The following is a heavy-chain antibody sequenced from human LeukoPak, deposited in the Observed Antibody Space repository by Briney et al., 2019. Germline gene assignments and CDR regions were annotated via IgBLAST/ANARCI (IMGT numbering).Heavy chain of an antibody. J-gene: IGHJ4*02. CDR3: AKGAQGYYDILTGYLPG. D-gene: IGHD3-9*01. V-gene: IGHV3-7*03. Sequence: GGSLRLSCAASGFTFSSYWMSWVRQAPGKGLEWVANIKQDGSEKYYVDSVKGRFTISRDNAKNSLYLQMNSLRAEDTAVYYCAKGAQGYYDILTGYLPGWGQGALVTVSS. CDR2: IKQDGSEK. CDR1: GFTFSSYW.